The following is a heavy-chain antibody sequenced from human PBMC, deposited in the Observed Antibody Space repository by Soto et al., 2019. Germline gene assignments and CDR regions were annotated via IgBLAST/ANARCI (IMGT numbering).Heavy chain of an antibody. D-gene: IGHD3-10*01. J-gene: IGHJ6*02. CDR3: AKNRVLLCVVELLYAAYRPRRYYYGMVV. CDR1: GFTFSSYA. V-gene: IGHV3-23*01. Sequence: EVQLLESGGGLVQPGGSLRLSCAASGFTFSSYAMSWVRQAPGKGLEWVSAISGSGGSTYYADSVKGRFTISRDNPKNPLDLQMSSVGAGDTGVYYCAKNRVLLCVVELLYAAYRPRRYYYGMVVWGQGTTVTVSS. CDR2: ISGSGGST.